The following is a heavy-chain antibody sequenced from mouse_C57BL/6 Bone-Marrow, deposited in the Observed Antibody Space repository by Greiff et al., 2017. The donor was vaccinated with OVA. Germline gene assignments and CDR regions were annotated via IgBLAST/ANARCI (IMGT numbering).Heavy chain of an antibody. Sequence: QVQLQQSGPELVKPGASVKISCKASGYAFSSSWMNWVKQRPGKGLEWIGRIYPGDGDTNYNGKFKGKATLTADKSSSTAYMQLSSLTSEDSAVYFCARGDDYVPFAYWGQGTLVTVSA. V-gene: IGHV1-82*01. J-gene: IGHJ3*01. D-gene: IGHD2-4*01. CDR3: ARGDDYVPFAY. CDR1: GYAFSSSW. CDR2: IYPGDGDT.